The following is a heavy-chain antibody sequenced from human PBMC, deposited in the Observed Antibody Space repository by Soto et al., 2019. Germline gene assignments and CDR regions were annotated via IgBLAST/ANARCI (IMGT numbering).Heavy chain of an antibody. CDR1: GFTFSSYG. Sequence: QVQLVESGGGVVQPGRSLRLSCAASGFTFSSYGMHWVRQAPGKGLEWVAVISYDGSNKYYADSVKGRFTISRDNSKNTLYLQMNSLRAEDTAVYYCAKLLVTVGYWGQGTLVTVSS. D-gene: IGHD3-9*01. J-gene: IGHJ4*02. CDR3: AKLLVTVGY. V-gene: IGHV3-30*18. CDR2: ISYDGSNK.